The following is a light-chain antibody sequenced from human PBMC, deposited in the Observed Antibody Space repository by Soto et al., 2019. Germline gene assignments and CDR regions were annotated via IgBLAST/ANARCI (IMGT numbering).Light chain of an antibody. CDR2: EVN. Sequence: QSALTQPASVSGSPGQSIAISCTGTSSDVGSYDRVSWYQHHPGKAPTLMIYEVNKRPSGISDCFSGSKSGNTASLTISGLQAEDEADYYCCSSVGSPNWVFGGGTKVTVL. J-gene: IGLJ3*02. CDR1: SSDVGSYDR. CDR3: CSSVGSPNWV. V-gene: IGLV2-23*02.